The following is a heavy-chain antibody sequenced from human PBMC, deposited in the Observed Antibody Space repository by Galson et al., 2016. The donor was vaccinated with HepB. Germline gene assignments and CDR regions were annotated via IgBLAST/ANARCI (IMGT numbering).Heavy chain of an antibody. CDR1: GPTFSTYW. CDR3: AKWNFAADL. D-gene: IGHD1-7*01. V-gene: IGHV3-7*01. CDR2: LNQDGSLK. J-gene: IGHJ3*01. Sequence: SLRLSCAASGPTFSTYWMNWVRQAPGKGLEWVANLNQDGSLKYYADSVRGRFTISRDNAKESVYLQMNSLRAEDTAVYDCAKWNFAADLWVQGTVVTVSS.